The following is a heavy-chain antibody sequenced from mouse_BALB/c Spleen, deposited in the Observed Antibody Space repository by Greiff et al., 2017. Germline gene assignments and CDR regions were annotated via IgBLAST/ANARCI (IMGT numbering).Heavy chain of an antibody. CDR1: GYSITSDYA. J-gene: IGHJ3*01. D-gene: IGHD2-12*01. CDR2: ISYSGST. V-gene: IGHV3-2*02. CDR3: ARERRGSGFAY. Sequence: EVQLQESGPGLVKPSQSLSLTCTVTGYSITSDYAWNWIRQFPGNKLEWMGYISYSGSTSYNPSLKSRISITRDTSKNQFFLQLNSVTTEDTATYYCARERRGSGFAYWGQGTLVTVSA.